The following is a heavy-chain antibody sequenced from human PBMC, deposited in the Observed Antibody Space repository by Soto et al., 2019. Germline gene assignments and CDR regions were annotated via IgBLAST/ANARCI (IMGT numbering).Heavy chain of an antibody. Sequence: SETLSLTCTVSGGSISRYYWSWLRQPPGKGLEWIGYIYYTGTTNYNPSLKSRVTISVDTSKNQFSLKLSSVTTADTAVYYCKKLPWADYGGIFDPWGQGTLVTVSS. CDR2: IYYTGTT. J-gene: IGHJ5*01. D-gene: IGHD4-17*01. V-gene: IGHV4-59*01. CDR3: KKLPWADYGGIFDP. CDR1: GGSISRYY.